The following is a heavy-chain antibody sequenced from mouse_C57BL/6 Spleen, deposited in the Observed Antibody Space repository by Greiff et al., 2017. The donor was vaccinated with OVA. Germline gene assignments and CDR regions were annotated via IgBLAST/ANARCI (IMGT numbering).Heavy chain of an antibody. J-gene: IGHJ3*01. V-gene: IGHV14-4*01. CDR2: IDPENGDT. Sequence: VQLQQSGAELVRPGASVKLSCTASGFNIKDDYMHWVKQRPEQGLEWIGWIDPENGDTEYASKFQGKATITADTSSNTAYLQLSSLTSEDTAVYYCTTRTGTSFAYWGQGTLVTVSA. CDR1: GFNIKDDY. CDR3: TTRTGTSFAY. D-gene: IGHD4-1*01.